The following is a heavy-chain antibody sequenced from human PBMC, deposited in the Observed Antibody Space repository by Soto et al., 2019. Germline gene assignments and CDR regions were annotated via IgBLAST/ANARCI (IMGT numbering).Heavy chain of an antibody. J-gene: IGHJ4*02. CDR3: AKDPDPYSSSWYYFDY. D-gene: IGHD6-13*01. V-gene: IGHV3-23*01. CDR1: GLTFSSYA. CDR2: ISGSGGST. Sequence: GGSLRLSCAASGLTFSSYAMSWVRQTPGKGLEWVSAISGSGGSTYYADSVKGRFTISRDNSKNTLYLQMNSLRAEDTAVYYCAKDPDPYSSSWYYFDYWGQGTLVTVSS.